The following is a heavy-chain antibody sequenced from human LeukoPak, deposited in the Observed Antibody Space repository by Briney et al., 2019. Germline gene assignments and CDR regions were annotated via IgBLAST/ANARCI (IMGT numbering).Heavy chain of an antibody. D-gene: IGHD3-10*01. Sequence: GGSLRLSCAASGFKFSSYWMHWVRQAPGKGLVWVSRIKSDGSSTSYADSVKGRFTISRDNAKNTLYLQMNSLRVEDTAVYYCAKGGRITMLRGVQRDHYFDYWGQGTLVTVSS. CDR1: GFKFSSYW. CDR2: IKSDGSST. V-gene: IGHV3-74*01. CDR3: AKGGRITMLRGVQRDHYFDY. J-gene: IGHJ4*02.